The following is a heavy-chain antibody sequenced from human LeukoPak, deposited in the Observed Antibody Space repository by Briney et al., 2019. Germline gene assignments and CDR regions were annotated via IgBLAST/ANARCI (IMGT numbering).Heavy chain of an antibody. J-gene: IGHJ4*02. CDR2: ISSTSIYT. V-gene: IGHV3-11*05. CDR3: AREDGYSSSWYSDY. D-gene: IGHD6-13*01. Sequence: GGSLRLSCAASGFTFSDYYMSWIRQAPGKGLVWVSDISSTSIYTNYADSVKGRFTISRDNAKNSLYLQMNSLRAEDTAVYYCAREDGYSSSWYSDYWGQGTLVTVSS. CDR1: GFTFSDYY.